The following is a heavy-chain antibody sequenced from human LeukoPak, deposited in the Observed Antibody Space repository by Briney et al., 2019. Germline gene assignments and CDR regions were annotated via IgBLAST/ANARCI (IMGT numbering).Heavy chain of an antibody. CDR2: VIPIFGTA. CDR3: ARVRYYDSSGYQRREGVYYYYYMDV. J-gene: IGHJ6*03. V-gene: IGHV1-69*05. Sequence: SLKVSCKASGGTFSSYAISWVRQAPGQGHEWMGVVIPIFGTANYAQKFQGRVTITTDESTSTAYMELSSLRSEDTAVYYCARVRYYDSSGYQRREGVYYYYYMDVWGKGTTVTVSS. CDR1: GGTFSSYA. D-gene: IGHD3-22*01.